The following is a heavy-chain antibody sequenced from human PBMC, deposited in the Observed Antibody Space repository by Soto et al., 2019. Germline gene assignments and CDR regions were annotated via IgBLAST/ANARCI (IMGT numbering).Heavy chain of an antibody. CDR1: GGSISSSSYY. J-gene: IGHJ6*03. Sequence: SETLSLTCTVSGGSISSSSYYWGWIRQPPGKGLEWIGSIYYSGSTYYNPSLKSRVTISVDTSKNQFSLKLSSVTAADTAVYYCARYLRDYYYYMDVWGKGTTVTVSS. V-gene: IGHV4-39*01. CDR2: IYYSGST. CDR3: ARYLRDYYYYMDV.